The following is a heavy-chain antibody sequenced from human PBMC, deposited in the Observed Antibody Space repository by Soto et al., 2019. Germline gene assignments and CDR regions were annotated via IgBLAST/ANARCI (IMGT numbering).Heavy chain of an antibody. J-gene: IGHJ4*02. Sequence: ESLCLSCAAYGGCFGSYDFSWVRQAPGKGLEWVSDISDSDGKTFYADSVKGRFSISIDTSQGTLSVQMNSMRADGTAMYYCARSSYLDYWGQGTRVTVST. CDR2: ISDSDGKT. CDR3: ARSSYLDY. V-gene: IGHV3-23*01. CDR1: GGCFGSYD.